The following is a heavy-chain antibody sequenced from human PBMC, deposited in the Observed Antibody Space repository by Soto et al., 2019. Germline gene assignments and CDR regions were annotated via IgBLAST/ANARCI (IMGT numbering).Heavy chain of an antibody. CDR2: IGLGSSTK. CDR3: ARDQLYDNDISGRPLNAFDV. J-gene: IGHJ3*01. Sequence: GGSLRLSCAASGFTFRNYGMNWVRQAPGKGLEWVSYIGLGSSTKYYADSVEGRFTISRDNAKNSLYLQMNSLRAEDTAVYYCARDQLYDNDISGRPLNAFDVWGQGTMVTFSS. CDR1: GFTFRNYG. V-gene: IGHV3-48*01. D-gene: IGHD3-22*01.